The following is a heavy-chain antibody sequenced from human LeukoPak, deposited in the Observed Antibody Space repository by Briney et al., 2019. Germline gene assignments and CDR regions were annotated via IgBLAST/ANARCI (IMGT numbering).Heavy chain of an antibody. Sequence: EASVKVSCKASGYTFIDYYIHWVRQAPGEGLEWMGWINPNSGGTNYAQKFQGRVTMTRDTSISTAYMELSRPRSDDTAVYYCARDIVVVVAAVLQFDPWGQGTLVTVSS. V-gene: IGHV1-2*02. CDR3: ARDIVVVVAAVLQFDP. J-gene: IGHJ5*02. CDR1: GYTFIDYY. D-gene: IGHD2-15*01. CDR2: INPNSGGT.